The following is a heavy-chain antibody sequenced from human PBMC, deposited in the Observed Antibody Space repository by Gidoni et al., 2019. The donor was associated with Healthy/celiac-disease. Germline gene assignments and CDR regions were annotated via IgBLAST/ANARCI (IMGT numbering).Heavy chain of an antibody. V-gene: IGHV3-23*01. CDR3: AKGTIFGVGVDGAFDI. J-gene: IGHJ3*02. D-gene: IGHD3-3*01. Sequence: EVQLLESGGGLVQPGGSLRLSCAASGFTFSSYAMSWVRQAPGKGLEWVSAISGSGGSTYYADSVKGRFTISRDNSKNTLYLQMNSLRAEDTAVYYCAKGTIFGVGVDGAFDIWGQGTMVTVSS. CDR1: GFTFSSYA. CDR2: ISGSGGST.